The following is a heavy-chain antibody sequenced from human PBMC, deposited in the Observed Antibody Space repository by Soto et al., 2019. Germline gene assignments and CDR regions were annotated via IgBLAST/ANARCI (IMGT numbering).Heavy chain of an antibody. Sequence: QVQLVQSGAEVRKPGASVKVSCKASGYTFSNFGLSWVRQAPGQGLEWMGWISDYNGNTHYAQKFQGRLIMTTHTSPRTAYVELRSLTSDDTAVYFCAREGYYSGSGTYSPPRYYGMDVWGPGTTVTVSS. V-gene: IGHV1-18*01. CDR2: ISDYNGNT. CDR1: GYTFSNFG. J-gene: IGHJ6*02. D-gene: IGHD3-10*01. CDR3: AREGYYSGSGTYSPPRYYGMDV.